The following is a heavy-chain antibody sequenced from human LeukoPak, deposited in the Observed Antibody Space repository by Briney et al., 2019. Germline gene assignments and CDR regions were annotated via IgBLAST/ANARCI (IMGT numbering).Heavy chain of an antibody. V-gene: IGHV3-23*01. CDR3: AKGFDPDGY. CDR1: GFTFSKFG. J-gene: IGHJ4*02. D-gene: IGHD3-9*01. Sequence: GGSLRLSCAASGFTFSKFGMSWVRQAPGKGLEWVSAISPSRASTYYADSVKGRSTTSRDDSRNMLYLQLNSLRADDTAVYYCAKGFDPDGYWGQGTLVTVSS. CDR2: ISPSRAST.